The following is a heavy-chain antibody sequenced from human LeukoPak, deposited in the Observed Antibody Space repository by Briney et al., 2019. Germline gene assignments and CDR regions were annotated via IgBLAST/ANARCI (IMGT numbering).Heavy chain of an antibody. J-gene: IGHJ4*02. CDR2: IHYSGST. Sequence: SETLSLTCTVSGGSIGTHYWSWIRQPPGKGLEWIGYIHYSGSTNYNPSLRSRVTISVDTSKNQFSLKLSSVTAADTAVYYCARNLGSGWYYDYWGQGILVTVSS. V-gene: IGHV4-59*08. CDR1: GGSIGTHY. CDR3: ARNLGSGWYYDY. D-gene: IGHD6-19*01.